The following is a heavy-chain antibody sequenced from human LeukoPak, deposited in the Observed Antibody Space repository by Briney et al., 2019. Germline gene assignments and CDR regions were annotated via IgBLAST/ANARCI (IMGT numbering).Heavy chain of an antibody. J-gene: IGHJ5*02. CDR1: GYTFTNYW. CDR3: ARCRTDYDFWSGSKGCNWFDP. Sequence: GESLKISCEASGYTFTNYWIVWVRQMPGIGLEWMGIIHPGDSDTRYSPSFQGQVTISADKSISTAYLQWSSLKASDTAMYYCARCRTDYDFWSGSKGCNWFDPWGQGTLVTVSS. D-gene: IGHD3-3*01. V-gene: IGHV5-51*01. CDR2: IHPGDSDT.